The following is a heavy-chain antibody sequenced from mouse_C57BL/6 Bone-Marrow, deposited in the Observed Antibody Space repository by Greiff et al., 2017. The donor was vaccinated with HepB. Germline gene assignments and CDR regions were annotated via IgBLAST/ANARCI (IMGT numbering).Heavy chain of an antibody. CDR1: GYTFTSYG. V-gene: IGHV1-81*01. J-gene: IGHJ3*01. D-gene: IGHD2-2*01. CDR3: ARGGIGYAPAY. Sequence: VKVVESGAELARPGASVKLSCKASGYTFTSYGISWVKQRTGQGLEWIGEIYPRSGNTYYNEKFKGKATLTADKSSSTAYMELRSLTSEDSAVYFCARGGIGYAPAYWGQGTLVTVSA. CDR2: IYPRSGNT.